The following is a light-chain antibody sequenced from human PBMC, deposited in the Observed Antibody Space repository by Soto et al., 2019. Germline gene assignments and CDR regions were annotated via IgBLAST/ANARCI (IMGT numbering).Light chain of an antibody. Sequence: TQSPSSLSASVGEKIIITCRASRDVGSDVSWYQQKPGQAPRLLIYDASNRATGIPARFSGSGSGTDFTLTISSLEPEDFAVYYCQQRSNWPLFTFGPGTKVDIK. CDR1: RDVGSD. CDR2: DAS. J-gene: IGKJ3*01. CDR3: QQRSNWPLFT. V-gene: IGKV3-11*01.